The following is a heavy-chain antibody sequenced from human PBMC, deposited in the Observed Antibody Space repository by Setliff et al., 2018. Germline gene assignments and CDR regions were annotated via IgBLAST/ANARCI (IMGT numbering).Heavy chain of an antibody. CDR2: IRNKVNSYIT. Sequence: GGSLRLSCAAFGFTFSDYWMSWVRQAPGKGLEWVGRIRNKVNSYITQYAASVEGRFTISRDDSKNSLYLQVNSLKTEDAAVYYCAKLRRDGHGLDYWGQGTLVTVSS. D-gene: IGHD1-7*01. J-gene: IGHJ4*02. CDR1: GFTFSDYW. V-gene: IGHV3-72*01. CDR3: AKLRRDGHGLDY.